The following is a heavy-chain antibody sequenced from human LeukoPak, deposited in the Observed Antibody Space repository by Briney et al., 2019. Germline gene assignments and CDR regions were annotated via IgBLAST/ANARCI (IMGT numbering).Heavy chain of an antibody. D-gene: IGHD3-10*01. Sequence: GGSLRLSCAASGFTFSSYRMNWVRQAPGKGLEWVSYISSSGSAIYYADSVKGRFTISRDNAKNSLYLQMNSLRAEDTAVYYCARDFRLTMVRGVASFDYWGQGTLVTVSS. J-gene: IGHJ4*02. CDR2: ISSSGSAI. CDR1: GFTFSSYR. V-gene: IGHV3-48*04. CDR3: ARDFRLTMVRGVASFDY.